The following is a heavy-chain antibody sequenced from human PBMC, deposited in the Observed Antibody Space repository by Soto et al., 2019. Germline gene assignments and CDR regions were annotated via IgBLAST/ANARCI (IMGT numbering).Heavy chain of an antibody. V-gene: IGHV3-23*01. J-gene: IGHJ4*02. CDR1: GFNFNSNV. CDR3: AKTYVAWANFPFGS. Sequence: GGSLRLSCTASGFNFNSNVMSWVRQAPGKGLEWLATIRDDGVTTYYAASVKGRFTISRDNSMNTLYLQMRSLRAEDTAVYYCAKTYVAWANFPFGSWGQGIQVTVSS. CDR2: IRDDGVTT. D-gene: IGHD2-21*01.